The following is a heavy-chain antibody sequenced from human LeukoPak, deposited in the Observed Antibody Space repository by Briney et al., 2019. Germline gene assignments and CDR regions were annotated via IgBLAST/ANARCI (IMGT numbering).Heavy chain of an antibody. CDR3: ASLEMATITLDY. Sequence: ASVKVSCKASGYTFTGYYMHWVRQAPGQGLEWMGWINPNSGGTNYAQKFQGRVTMTRDTSISTAFMELSRLRSDDTAVYYCASLEMATITLDYWGQGTLVTVSS. CDR2: INPNSGGT. J-gene: IGHJ4*02. CDR1: GYTFTGYY. D-gene: IGHD5-24*01. V-gene: IGHV1-2*02.